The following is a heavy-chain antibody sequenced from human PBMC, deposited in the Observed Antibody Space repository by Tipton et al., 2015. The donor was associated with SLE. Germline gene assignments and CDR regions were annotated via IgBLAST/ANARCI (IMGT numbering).Heavy chain of an antibody. Sequence: TLSLTCTVSGGSIRGYYWSWIRQPPGKGLEWIGEINHSGSTNYNPSLKSRVTISVDTSKNQFSLKLTSVTAADTAIYYCARAGYSSGWYGRGFDNWGQGTLVTVSS. CDR3: ARAGYSSGWYGRGFDN. CDR2: INHSGST. V-gene: IGHV4-34*01. CDR1: GGSIRGYY. J-gene: IGHJ4*02. D-gene: IGHD6-19*01.